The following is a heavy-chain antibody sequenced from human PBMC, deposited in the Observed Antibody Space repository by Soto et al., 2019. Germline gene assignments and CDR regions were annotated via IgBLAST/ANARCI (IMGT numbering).Heavy chain of an antibody. V-gene: IGHV4-59*01. J-gene: IGHJ3*02. CDR3: ARGRGGTYDAFDI. D-gene: IGHD1-26*01. Sequence: SETLSLTCTVSGGSMSRYFWSWIRQPPGKELEWIGYIYYSGTTNYNPSLKSRVTTSLDTSKNQFSLKVVSLTAADTAFYYCARGRGGTYDAFDIWGPGTLVTVSS. CDR2: IYYSGTT. CDR1: GGSMSRYF.